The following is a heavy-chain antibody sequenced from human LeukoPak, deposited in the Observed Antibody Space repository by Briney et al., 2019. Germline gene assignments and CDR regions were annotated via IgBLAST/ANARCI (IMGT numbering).Heavy chain of an antibody. J-gene: IGHJ6*02. D-gene: IGHD3-22*01. CDR3: ARAGSYYDSSGYYYPSYYYYGMDV. V-gene: IGHV1-69*05. CDR1: GGTFSSYA. Sequence: GASVKVSCKAPGGTFSSYAISWVRQAPGQGLKWMGGIIPILGTANYAQNFQGRVTITTDESTSAAYMELSSLRSDDTAVYYCARAGSYYDSSGYYYPSYYYYGMDVWGQGTTVTVSS. CDR2: IIPILGTA.